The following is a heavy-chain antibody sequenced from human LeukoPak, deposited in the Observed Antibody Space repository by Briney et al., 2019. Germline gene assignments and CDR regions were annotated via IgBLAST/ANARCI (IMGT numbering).Heavy chain of an antibody. CDR3: ARPKGPYYYYGMDV. CDR2: IYYSGST. Sequence: SETLSLTRTVSGGSVSSGSYYWSWIRQPPGKGLEWIGYIYYSGSTNYNPSLKSRVTISVDTSKNQFSLKLSSVTAADTAVYYCARPKGPYYYYGMDVWGQGTTVTVSS. CDR1: GGSVSSGSYY. V-gene: IGHV4-61*01. J-gene: IGHJ6*02.